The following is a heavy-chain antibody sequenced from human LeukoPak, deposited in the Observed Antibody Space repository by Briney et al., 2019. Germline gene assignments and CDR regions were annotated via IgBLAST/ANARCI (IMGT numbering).Heavy chain of an antibody. Sequence: SETLSLTCTVSGGSISSYYWSWLRQPPGKGLEWIGNIYYSGTTNYNPSLKSRVTMSVDTSENQFSLKLSSVTAADTAVYYCARHPTGYSTGWYVDWGQGTLVTVSS. D-gene: IGHD6-19*01. CDR2: IYYSGTT. CDR3: ARHPTGYSTGWYVD. CDR1: GGSISSYY. J-gene: IGHJ4*02. V-gene: IGHV4-59*08.